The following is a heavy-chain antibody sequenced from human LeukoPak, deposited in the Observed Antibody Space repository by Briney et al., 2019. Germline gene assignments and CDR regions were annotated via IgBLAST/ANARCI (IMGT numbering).Heavy chain of an antibody. V-gene: IGHV3-7*04. CDR3: ARGHSGRWFWWFGA. D-gene: IGHD1-26*01. Sequence: GGSLRLSCAASGFTFSSYWMSWVRQAPGRGLQWVASIKQDGSERYNVDSVKGRFSISRDNDKNSLSLQMNSLRAEDTAVYYCARGHSGRWFWWFGAWGQGTLVTVSS. CDR2: IKQDGSER. CDR1: GFTFSSYW. J-gene: IGHJ5*02.